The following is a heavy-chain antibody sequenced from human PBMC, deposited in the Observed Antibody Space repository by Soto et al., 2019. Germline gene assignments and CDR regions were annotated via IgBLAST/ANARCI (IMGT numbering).Heavy chain of an antibody. Sequence: GESLKISCAASGFTFSDYYMSWIRQAPGKGLEWVSYISSSSSYTNYADSVKGRFTISRDNAKNSLYLQMNSLRAEDTAVYYCARGPRSGWPGAGAFDIWGQGTMVTVSS. CDR2: ISSSSSYT. V-gene: IGHV3-11*06. CDR3: ARGPRSGWPGAGAFDI. D-gene: IGHD6-19*01. CDR1: GFTFSDYY. J-gene: IGHJ3*02.